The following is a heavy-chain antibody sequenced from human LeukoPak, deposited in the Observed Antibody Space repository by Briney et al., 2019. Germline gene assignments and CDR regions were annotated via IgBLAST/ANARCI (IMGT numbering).Heavy chain of an antibody. D-gene: IGHD2-2*01. CDR1: GYTFTSYY. CDR3: ARIRSSTAPEI. CDR2: INPSGGST. Sequence: ASVKVSCTASGYTFTSYYMHWVRQAPGQGLEWMGIINPSGGSTSYAQKFQGRVTMTRDTSTSTAYRELSSLRAEDKAVLYYARIRSSTAPEIWAQGTMATVSS. V-gene: IGHV1-46*03. J-gene: IGHJ3*02.